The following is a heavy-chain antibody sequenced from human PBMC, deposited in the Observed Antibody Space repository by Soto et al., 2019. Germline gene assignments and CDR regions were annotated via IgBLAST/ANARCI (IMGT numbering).Heavy chain of an antibody. Sequence: SQTLSLTCAISGDSVSSNSAAWNWIRQSPSRGLEWLGRTYYRSKWYNDYAVSVKSRITINPDTSKNQFSLKLSSVTAADTAVYYCARRRSVGSRTIFDSWGQGTLVTVSS. J-gene: IGHJ4*02. D-gene: IGHD2-15*01. CDR2: TYYRSKWYN. CDR3: ARRRSVGSRTIFDS. V-gene: IGHV6-1*01. CDR1: GDSVSSNSAA.